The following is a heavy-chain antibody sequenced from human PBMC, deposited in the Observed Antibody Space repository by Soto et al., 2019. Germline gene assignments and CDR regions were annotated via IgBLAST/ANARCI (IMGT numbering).Heavy chain of an antibody. D-gene: IGHD3-10*01. CDR3: AKDASPSPPTLGRSRSYYNEGDYYFDF. J-gene: IGHJ4*02. V-gene: IGHV3-23*01. Sequence: EVQLLESGGGLVQPGGSLRLSCAASGFTFSSYAMSWVRQAPGKGLEWVSSVSGSGSSTYYADSVKGRFTISRDNSKNTLYLQMNSLRAEDTAVYYCAKDASPSPPTLGRSRSYYNEGDYYFDFWGQGTLVTVSS. CDR2: VSGSGSST. CDR1: GFTFSSYA.